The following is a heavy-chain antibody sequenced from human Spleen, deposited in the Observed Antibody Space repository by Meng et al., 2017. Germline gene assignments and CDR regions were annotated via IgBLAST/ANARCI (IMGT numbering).Heavy chain of an antibody. J-gene: IGHJ6*02. CDR2: ISSSSSYI. CDR1: GFTFSSYS. Sequence: GESLKISCAASGFTFSSYSMNWVRQAPGKGLEWVSSISSSSSYIYYADSVKGRFTISRDNAKNSLYLQVNSLRAEDTAVYYCARVGYCSSTSCYVYYYYYGMDVWGQGTTVTVSS. V-gene: IGHV3-21*01. D-gene: IGHD2-2*03. CDR3: ARVGYCSSTSCYVYYYYYGMDV.